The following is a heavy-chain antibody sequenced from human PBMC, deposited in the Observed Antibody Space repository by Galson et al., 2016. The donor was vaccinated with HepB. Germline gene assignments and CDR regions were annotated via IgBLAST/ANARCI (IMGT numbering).Heavy chain of an antibody. V-gene: IGHV4-34*10. D-gene: IGHD3-10*01. CDR2: INQHGRT. CDR1: GGTFSGSY. CDR3: ARVRGQPNWFDP. Sequence: SETLSLTCAVYGGTFSGSYWTWIRQPPGKGLAWIGDINQHGRTSSNPSLKSRFTMSVDTPKNQFSLNLNSVPAADTAVYYCARVRGQPNWFDPWGQGILVTVSS. J-gene: IGHJ5*02.